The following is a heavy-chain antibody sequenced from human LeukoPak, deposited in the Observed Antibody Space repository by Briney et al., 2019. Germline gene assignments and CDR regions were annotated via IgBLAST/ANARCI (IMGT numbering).Heavy chain of an antibody. CDR2: IYYSGST. V-gene: IGHV4-59*08. CDR1: GGSISKYY. J-gene: IGHJ2*01. Sequence: PSETLSLTCTVSGGSISKYYWSWIRQSPGKGLEWIGHIYYSGSTDYNPSLKSRVTMSVDTSSNQFSLKLSSVTAADTAVYYCARAGMVSDWYFDLWGRGTLVTVSS. CDR3: ARAGMVSDWYFDL. D-gene: IGHD2-8*01.